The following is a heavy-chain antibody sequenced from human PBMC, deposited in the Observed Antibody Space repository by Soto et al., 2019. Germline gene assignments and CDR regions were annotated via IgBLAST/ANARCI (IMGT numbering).Heavy chain of an antibody. CDR2: ISYDGSNK. D-gene: IGHD3-10*01. J-gene: IGHJ6*02. CDR3: AKGAVGRLGVIRGMDA. Sequence: GGSLRLSCAASGFTFSSYGMHWVRQAPGKGLEWVAGISYDGSNKYYADSVKGRFTISRDNSKNTLYLQMNSPRAEDTAVYYCAKGAVGRLGVIRGMDAWGQGPTATVS. V-gene: IGHV3-30*18. CDR1: GFTFSSYG.